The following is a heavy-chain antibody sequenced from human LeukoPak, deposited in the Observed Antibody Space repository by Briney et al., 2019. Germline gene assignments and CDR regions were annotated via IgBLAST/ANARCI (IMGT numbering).Heavy chain of an antibody. CDR2: ISGSGGST. J-gene: IGHJ4*02. CDR1: GFTFSSYA. CDR3: ARLFGVNYFDY. Sequence: PGGSLRLSCAASGFTFSSYAMSWVRQAPGKGLEWVSAISGSGGSTYYADSVKGRFTISRDNAKNSLYLQMNSLRAEDTAVYYCARLFGVNYFDYWGQGTLVTVSS. D-gene: IGHD3-10*02. V-gene: IGHV3-23*01.